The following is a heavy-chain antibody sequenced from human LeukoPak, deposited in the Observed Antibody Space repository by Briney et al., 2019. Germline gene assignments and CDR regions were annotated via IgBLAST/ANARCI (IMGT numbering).Heavy chain of an antibody. CDR1: GGSFSSYY. J-gene: IGHJ6*03. Sequence: SETLSLTCAVYGGSFSSYYWSWIRQPPGKGQEWIGEINHSGSTNYNPSLKSRVTISVDTSKNQFSLKLSSVTAADTAVYYCARVPTILPDYYYMDVWGKGTTVTVSS. D-gene: IGHD2/OR15-2a*01. CDR2: INHSGST. CDR3: ARVPTILPDYYYMDV. V-gene: IGHV4-34*01.